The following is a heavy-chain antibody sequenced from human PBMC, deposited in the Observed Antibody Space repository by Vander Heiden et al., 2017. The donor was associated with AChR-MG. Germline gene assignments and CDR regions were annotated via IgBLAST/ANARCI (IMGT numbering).Heavy chain of an antibody. D-gene: IGHD2-15*01. V-gene: IGHV3-9*01. Sequence: EVQLVESGGGLVPPGRSLGHSCAASGFPFDAYALHWVRQAPGKSLEWVSGISGNSGSIAYADCVKGRFTITRDNAKNSLYLQMNSLRADETALYFCVKDIMSGGLDYWGQGTLVTVSS. CDR2: ISGNSGSI. J-gene: IGHJ4*02. CDR1: GFPFDAYA. CDR3: VKDIMSGGLDY.